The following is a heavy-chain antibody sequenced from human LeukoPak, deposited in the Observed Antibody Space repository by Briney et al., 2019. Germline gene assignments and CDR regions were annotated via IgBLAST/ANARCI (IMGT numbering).Heavy chain of an antibody. V-gene: IGHV4-34*01. CDR2: INHSGST. D-gene: IGHD6-25*01. CDR3: ARRLGDNWFDP. CDR1: GGSFSGYY. J-gene: IGHJ5*02. Sequence: PSETLSLTCAVYGGSFSGYYWSWIRQPPGKGLEWIGEINHSGSTNYNLSLKSRVTISVDTSKNQFSLKLSSVTAADTAVYYCARRLGDNWFDPWGQGTLVTVSS.